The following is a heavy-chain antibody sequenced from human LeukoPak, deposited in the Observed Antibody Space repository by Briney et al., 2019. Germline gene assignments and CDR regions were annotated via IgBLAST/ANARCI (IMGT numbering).Heavy chain of an antibody. CDR2: INTSGGST. Sequence: PGGSLRLSCAASGFTFSNYAMSWVRQAPGKRLEWVSIINTSGGSTYYADSVKGRFTMSRDNSMDTLYLQMNSLRDEDTATYYCAKGLGDFGRTGAFDIWGQGTMVAVSS. V-gene: IGHV3-23*01. CDR1: GFTFSNYA. CDR3: AKGLGDFGRTGAFDI. J-gene: IGHJ3*02. D-gene: IGHD2-21*02.